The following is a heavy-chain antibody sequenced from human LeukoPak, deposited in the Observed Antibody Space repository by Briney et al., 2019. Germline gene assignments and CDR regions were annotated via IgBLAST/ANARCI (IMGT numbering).Heavy chain of an antibody. Sequence: SETLSLTCAVYGGSFSGYYWSWIRQPPGKGLEWIGEINHSGSTNYNPSLKSRVTISVDTPKNQFSLKLTSVTAADTAVYYCARAGSGYRDWGQGTLVTVSS. CDR3: ARAGSGYRD. V-gene: IGHV4-34*01. J-gene: IGHJ4*02. CDR1: GGSFSGYY. D-gene: IGHD6-19*01. CDR2: INHSGST.